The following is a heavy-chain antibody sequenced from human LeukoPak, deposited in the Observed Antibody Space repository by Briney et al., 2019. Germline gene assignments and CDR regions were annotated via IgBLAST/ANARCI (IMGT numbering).Heavy chain of an antibody. CDR3: AKEWEGSGWY. V-gene: IGHV3-30*18. J-gene: IGHJ4*02. Sequence: GGSLRLSCAASGFTFSSYGMHRVRQAPGKGLEWVAVISYDGSNKYYADSVKGRFTISRDNSKNTLYLQMNSLRAEDTAVYYCAKEWEGSGWYWGQGTLVTVSS. D-gene: IGHD6-19*01. CDR2: ISYDGSNK. CDR1: GFTFSSYG.